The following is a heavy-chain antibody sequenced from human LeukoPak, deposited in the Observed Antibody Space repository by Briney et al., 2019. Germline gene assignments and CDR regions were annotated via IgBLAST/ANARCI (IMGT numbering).Heavy chain of an antibody. Sequence: PGGSLRLSCAASGFTFSSYSMNWVRQAPGKGLEWVSSISSSSSYIYYADSVKGRFTISRDNAKNSLYLQMNSPRAEDTAVYYCAKGYSSGSASYFQHWGQGTLVTVSS. CDR2: ISSSSSYI. CDR3: AKGYSSGSASYFQH. D-gene: IGHD6-19*01. CDR1: GFTFSSYS. V-gene: IGHV3-21*01. J-gene: IGHJ1*01.